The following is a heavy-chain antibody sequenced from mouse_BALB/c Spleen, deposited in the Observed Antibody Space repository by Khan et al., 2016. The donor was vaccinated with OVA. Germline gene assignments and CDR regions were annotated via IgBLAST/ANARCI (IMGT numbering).Heavy chain of an antibody. Sequence: DLVKPGASVKLSCKASGYTFTSYWINWIKQRPGQGLEWIGRIGPGSSNTYYNDMFKGKATLTVDKSSSTAYIQLSSLSSEDSAVDFCAGENYYGRSGDAMDYWGQGTSVTVSS. D-gene: IGHD1-1*01. CDR2: IGPGSSNT. J-gene: IGHJ4*01. CDR1: GYTFTSYW. V-gene: IGHV1S41*01. CDR3: AGENYYGRSGDAMDY.